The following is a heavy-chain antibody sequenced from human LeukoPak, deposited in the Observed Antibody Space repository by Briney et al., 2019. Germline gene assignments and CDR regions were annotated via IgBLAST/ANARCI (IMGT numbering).Heavy chain of an antibody. V-gene: IGHV3-7*01. CDR2: IKQDGSEK. Sequence: PGGSLRLSCAASGFTFSSYWMSWVRQAPGKGLEWVANIKQDGSEKYYVDSEKGRFTISRDNAKNSLYLQMNSLRAEDTAVYYCASGGVILTGCNDYWGQGTLVTVSS. J-gene: IGHJ4*02. CDR1: GFTFSSYW. D-gene: IGHD3-9*01. CDR3: ASGGVILTGCNDY.